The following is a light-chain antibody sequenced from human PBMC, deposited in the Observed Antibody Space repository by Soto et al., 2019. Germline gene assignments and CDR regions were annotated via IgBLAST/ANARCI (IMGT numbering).Light chain of an antibody. V-gene: IGLV1-51*01. J-gene: IGLJ2*01. CDR1: TSNIVNNF. Sequence: QSVLTQPPSVSAAPGEKVTISCSGRTSNIVNNFVSWYRQLPGAAPQLLIHTNNKRPSGVSDRFSGSKSGSSATLGITGLQTGDEAHYYCGTWDYSVTAFVFGGGTKLTV. CDR2: TNN. CDR3: GTWDYSVTAFV.